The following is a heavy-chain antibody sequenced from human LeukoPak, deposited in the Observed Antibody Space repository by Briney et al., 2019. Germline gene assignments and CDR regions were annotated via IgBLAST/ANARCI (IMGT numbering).Heavy chain of an antibody. D-gene: IGHD3-3*02. CDR3: AREFSTVGNFDY. CDR2: IYFTGNHI. J-gene: IGHJ4*02. Sequence: GGSLRLSCATSGFTFSRFSMRWVRQAPGKELEWVSSIYFTGNHISYADSVKGRFTISRDNANNSVYLQMNGLRAEDTAVYYCAREFSTVGNFDYWGQGTLVTVSS. V-gene: IGHV3-21*01. CDR1: GFTFSRFS.